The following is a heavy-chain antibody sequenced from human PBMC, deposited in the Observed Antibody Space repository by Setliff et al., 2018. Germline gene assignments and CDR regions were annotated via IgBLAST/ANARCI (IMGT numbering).Heavy chain of an antibody. CDR1: GYSFSTYA. D-gene: IGHD2-2*02. V-gene: IGHV1-3*01. CDR3: ARDREYCSRTSCYIDY. Sequence: ASVKVSCKASGYSFSTYAMHWVRQAPGQRLEWMGWINDGNGNTKYSQKFQGRITITRDTSASTAYMEMSSLRSEDTAVYYCARDREYCSRTSCYIDYWGQGALVTVSS. CDR2: INDGNGNT. J-gene: IGHJ4*02.